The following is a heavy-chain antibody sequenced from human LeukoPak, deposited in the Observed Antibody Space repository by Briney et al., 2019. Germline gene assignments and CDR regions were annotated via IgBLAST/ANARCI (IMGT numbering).Heavy chain of an antibody. D-gene: IGHD3-10*01. V-gene: IGHV4-61*02. Sequence: PSQTLSLTCTVSGGSISSGSHYWTWIRQPAGKGLEYIGRVYSSGSTDPNPSLRSRLTMSVDTSKNQLSLKLTSVTAADTAVYYCARLGRFGALLPYYYYMDVWGKGTTVTVSS. CDR3: ARLGRFGALLPYYYYMDV. CDR2: VYSSGST. CDR1: GGSISSGSHY. J-gene: IGHJ6*03.